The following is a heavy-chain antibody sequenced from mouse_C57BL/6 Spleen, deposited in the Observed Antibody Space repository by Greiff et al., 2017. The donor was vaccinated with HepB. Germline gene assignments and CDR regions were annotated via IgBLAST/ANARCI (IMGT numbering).Heavy chain of an antibody. D-gene: IGHD3-3*01. CDR2: INPGSGGT. Sequence: VKLQESGAELVRPGTSVKVSCKASGYAFTNYLIEWVKQRPGQGLEWIGVINPGSGGTNYNEKFKGKATLTADKSSSTAYMQLSSLTSEDSAVYFCARRTNTDGTGAMDYWGQGTSVTVSS. V-gene: IGHV1-54*01. CDR1: GYAFTNYL. CDR3: ARRTNTDGTGAMDY. J-gene: IGHJ4*01.